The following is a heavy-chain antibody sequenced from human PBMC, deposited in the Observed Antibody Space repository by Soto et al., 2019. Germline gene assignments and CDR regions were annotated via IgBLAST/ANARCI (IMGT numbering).Heavy chain of an antibody. CDR3: ARGGYSSGWYLDDY. CDR2: ISYDGSNK. Sequence: QVQLVESGGGVVQPGRSLRLSCAASGFTFSSYAMHWVRQAPGKGLEWVAVISYDGSNKYYADSVKGRFTISRDNSKNTLYLPMNSLRAEDTAVDYCARGGYSSGWYLDDYWGQGTLVTVSS. J-gene: IGHJ4*02. V-gene: IGHV3-30-3*01. CDR1: GFTFSSYA. D-gene: IGHD6-19*01.